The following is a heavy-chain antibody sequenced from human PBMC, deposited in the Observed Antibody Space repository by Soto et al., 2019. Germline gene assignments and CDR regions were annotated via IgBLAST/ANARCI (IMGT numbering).Heavy chain of an antibody. D-gene: IGHD5-12*01. J-gene: IGHJ5*02. CDR2: ISSSSTI. CDR3: ARGGPDGFDP. CDR1: GFTFSSYS. Sequence: GSLRLSCAASGFTFSSYSMNWVRQAPGKGLEWVSYISSSSTIYYADSVKGRFTISRDNAKNSLYLQMNSLRDEDTAVYYCARGGPDGFDPWGQGXLVTVSS. V-gene: IGHV3-48*02.